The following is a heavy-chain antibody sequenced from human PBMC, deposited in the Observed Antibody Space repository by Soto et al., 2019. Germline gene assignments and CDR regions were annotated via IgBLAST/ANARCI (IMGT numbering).Heavy chain of an antibody. V-gene: IGHV4-39*07. Sequence: SETLSLTCLVSGGSFSSSGYYWGWIRQPPGKGLEWIGNIISSGSASYNPSLKSRVTISVDTSKNQFSLKLTSVTAADTAVYYCARDPGSGSYYGWFDPWGQGTLVTVSS. D-gene: IGHD3-10*01. CDR3: ARDPGSGSYYGWFDP. J-gene: IGHJ5*02. CDR2: IISSGSA. CDR1: GGSFSSSGYY.